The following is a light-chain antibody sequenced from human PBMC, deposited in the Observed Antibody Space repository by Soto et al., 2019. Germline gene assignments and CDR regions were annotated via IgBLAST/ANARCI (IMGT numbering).Light chain of an antibody. CDR2: MAS. CDR3: QQHNSYPAT. J-gene: IGKJ1*01. CDR1: QSISTW. Sequence: DIQMTQSPSTLSASVGDRVTITCRASQSISTWLAWYQQKPGKAPKLLIYMASTLESGVPSRFSGSASGTEFTLTISSLQPDDFATYYCQQHNSYPATFGQGTKAEIK. V-gene: IGKV1-5*03.